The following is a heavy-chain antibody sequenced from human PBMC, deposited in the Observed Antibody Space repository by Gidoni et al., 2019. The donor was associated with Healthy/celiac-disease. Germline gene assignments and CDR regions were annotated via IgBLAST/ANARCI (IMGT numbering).Heavy chain of an antibody. D-gene: IGHD2-15*01. Sequence: EVQLVESGGGLVKPGGSLRLSCAASGFPFSSYSMNWVRQAPGKGLEGVESISSRSSYIYYADSVKGGFTISRDNAKNSLYLQMNSLRAEDTAVYYGERQVVVAATPLDYWGQGTLVTVSS. CDR1: GFPFSSYS. J-gene: IGHJ4*02. V-gene: IGHV3-21*01. CDR2: ISSRSSYI. CDR3: ERQVVVAATPLDY.